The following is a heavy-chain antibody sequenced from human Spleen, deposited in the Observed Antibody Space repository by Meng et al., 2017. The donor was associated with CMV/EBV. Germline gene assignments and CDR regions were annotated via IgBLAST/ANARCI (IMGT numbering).Heavy chain of an antibody. J-gene: IGHJ4*02. CDR2: IYYSGST. CDR3: ARGGPLVNAPGLDY. V-gene: IGHV4-30-4*08. D-gene: IGHD2-15*01. CDR1: GGSISSGDYY. Sequence: QVRLTESGPGWAKPSPTLSLTCTVSGGSISSGDYYCSWIRQPPGKGLEWIGYIYYSGSTYYNPSLKSRVTISVDTSKNQFSLKLSSVTAADTAVYYCARGGPLVNAPGLDYWGQGTLVTVSS.